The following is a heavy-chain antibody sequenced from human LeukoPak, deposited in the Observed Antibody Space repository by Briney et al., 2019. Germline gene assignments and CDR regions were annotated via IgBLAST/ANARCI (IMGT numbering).Heavy chain of an antibody. V-gene: IGHV3-74*01. CDR2: INSDGSST. J-gene: IGHJ5*02. CDR1: GFNFSIYW. Sequence: GGSLRLSCAASGFNFSIYWMHWVRQVPGKGLVWVSRINSDGSSTSYADSVKGRFTIPRDNAKNTLYLQMNSLRVEDTAAYYCAGSASHNWFDPWGQGTLVTVSS. CDR3: AGSASHNWFDP. D-gene: IGHD2-2*01.